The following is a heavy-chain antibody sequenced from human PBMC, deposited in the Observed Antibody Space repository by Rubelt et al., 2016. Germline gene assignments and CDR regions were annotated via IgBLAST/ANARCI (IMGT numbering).Heavy chain of an antibody. V-gene: IGHV5-10-1*03. CDR1: GYSFTSYW. D-gene: IGHD6-13*01. CDR3: GRGNSWYPL. CDR2: IDPSDAYI. Sequence: EVQLVQSGAEVKKPGESLRISCKGSGYSFTSYWISWVRQMPGKGLEWMGRIDPSDAYINYSPPCQGHVAIPDDKSISPAYLQGSSLKAADTAMYYCGRGNSWYPLWGQGTLVTVSS. J-gene: IGHJ4*02.